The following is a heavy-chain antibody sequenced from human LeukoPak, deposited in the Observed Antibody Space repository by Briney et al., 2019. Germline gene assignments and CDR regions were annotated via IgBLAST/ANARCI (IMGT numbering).Heavy chain of an antibody. CDR2: IIPIFGTA. D-gene: IGHD3-3*01. Sequence: SVKVSCKASGGTFSSYAISWVRQAPGQGLEWMGGIIPIFGTANYAQKFQGRVTITADESTSTAYMELSSLRSEDTAVYYCARSAYFWSGYYKYYFDYWGQGTLVTVSS. CDR3: ARSAYFWSGYYKYYFDY. CDR1: GGTFSSYA. V-gene: IGHV1-69*13. J-gene: IGHJ4*02.